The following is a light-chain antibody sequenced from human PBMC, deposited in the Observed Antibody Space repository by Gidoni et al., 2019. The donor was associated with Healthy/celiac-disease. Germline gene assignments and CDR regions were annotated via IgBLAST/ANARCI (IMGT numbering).Light chain of an antibody. J-gene: IGLJ1*01. V-gene: IGLV2-11*01. CDR2: DVS. CDR3: CSYAGSYTSYV. CDR1: SSDVGGYNY. Sequence: QPALPQPRSVSGSLGQPVTISCTGTSSDVGGYNYVSWYQQHPGKAPKLMIYDVSKRPSGVPDRFSGSKSGNTASLTISGLQAEDEADYYCCSYAGSYTSYVFGTGTKVTV.